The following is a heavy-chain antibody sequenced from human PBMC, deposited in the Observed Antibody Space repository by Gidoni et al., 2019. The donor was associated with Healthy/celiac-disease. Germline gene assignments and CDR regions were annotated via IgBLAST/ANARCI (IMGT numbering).Heavy chain of an antibody. V-gene: IGHV3-30*01. D-gene: IGHD1-26*01. Sequence: QVQLVESGGGVVQPGRSLRLSCAASGFTFSSYAMNWVRQAPGKGLEWVAVISYDGSNKYYADSVKGRFTISRDNSKNTMYLQMNSLRAEDTAVYYCARAEGGYYFDYWGQGTLVTVSS. J-gene: IGHJ4*02. CDR2: ISYDGSNK. CDR1: GFTFSSYA. CDR3: ARAEGGYYFDY.